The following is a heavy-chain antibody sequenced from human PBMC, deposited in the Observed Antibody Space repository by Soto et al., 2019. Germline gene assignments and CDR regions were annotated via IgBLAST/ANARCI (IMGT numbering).Heavy chain of an antibody. CDR3: ARGRRLRFLEWAIPNWFDP. Sequence: PGGSLRLSCAASGFTVSSNYMSWVRQAPGKGLEWVSVIYSGGSTYYADSVKGRFTISRDNSKNTLYLQMNSLRAEDTAVYYCARGRRLRFLEWAIPNWFDPWGQGTLVTVSS. CDR2: IYSGGST. D-gene: IGHD3-3*01. CDR1: GFTVSSNY. J-gene: IGHJ5*02. V-gene: IGHV3-66*01.